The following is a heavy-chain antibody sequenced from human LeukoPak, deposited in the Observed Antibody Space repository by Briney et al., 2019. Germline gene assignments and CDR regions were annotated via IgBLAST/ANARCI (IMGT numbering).Heavy chain of an antibody. CDR1: GFTFNSTF. CDR3: TTDYGARDE. CDR2: ISSSGSYI. J-gene: IGHJ1*01. D-gene: IGHD4-17*01. Sequence: GGSLRLSCAVSGFTFNSTFMNWVRQAPGKGLVWVSSISSSGSYIHYADSVKGRFTVSRDNDNDTLYLHMTGLSAEDSATYYCTTDYGARDEWGQGRLVTVSS. V-gene: IGHV3-21*01.